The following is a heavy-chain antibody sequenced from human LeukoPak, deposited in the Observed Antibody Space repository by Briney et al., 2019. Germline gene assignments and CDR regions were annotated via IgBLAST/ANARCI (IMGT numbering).Heavy chain of an antibody. CDR1: GGSISSHY. J-gene: IGHJ5*02. V-gene: IGHV4-59*11. D-gene: IGHD4-11*01. CDR3: ARLSNSWFEP. CDR2: IYYSGST. Sequence: PSETLSLTCTVSGGSISSHYWSWIRQPPGKGLEWIGYIYYSGSTNYNPSLKSRVTISVDTSKNQFSLKLSSVTAADTAVYYCARLSNSWFEPWGQGTLVTVSS.